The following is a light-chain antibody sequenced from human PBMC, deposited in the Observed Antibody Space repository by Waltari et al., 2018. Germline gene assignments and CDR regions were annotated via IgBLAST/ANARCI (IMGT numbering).Light chain of an antibody. CDR1: SSDIGGHNY. V-gene: IGLV2-8*01. CDR2: EVN. CDR3: ASYAGTSKLV. Sequence: QSALTQPPSASGSPGQSVTISCTGTSSDIGGHNYVSWYQQHPGKAPKLMIYEVNTRPSGVPDRFSGFKSVNTASLTVSGLQAEDEADYYCASYAGTSKLVFGGGTKLTVV. J-gene: IGLJ2*01.